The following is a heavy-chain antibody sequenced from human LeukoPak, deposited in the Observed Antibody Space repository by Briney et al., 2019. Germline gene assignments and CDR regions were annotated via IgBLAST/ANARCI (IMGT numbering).Heavy chain of an antibody. CDR3: VRDPSYGSSWYYYMDV. J-gene: IGHJ6*03. D-gene: IGHD6-13*01. V-gene: IGHV3-48*04. CDR2: ISSSSFKI. Sequence: EGSLRLSCAASEFTFVRYAMNWVRQAPGKGLEWVSYISSSSFKIGYADSVKGRFTISRDNSKNSLYLQMDSLRVEDTAVYYCVRDPSYGSSWYYYMDVWGKGTTVTVSS. CDR1: EFTFVRYA.